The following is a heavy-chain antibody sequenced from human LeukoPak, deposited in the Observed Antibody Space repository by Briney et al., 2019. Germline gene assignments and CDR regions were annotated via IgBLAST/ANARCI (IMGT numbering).Heavy chain of an antibody. V-gene: IGHV4-59*01. J-gene: IGHJ4*02. CDR1: GGSISSYY. Sequence: PSETLSLTCTVSGGSISSYYWSWIRQPPGKGLEWIGYIYYSGSTNYNPSLKSRVTISVDTSKNQFSLKLSSVTAADTAVYYCAGGSGEMATIADYWGQGTLVTVSS. CDR2: IYYSGST. D-gene: IGHD5-24*01. CDR3: AGGSGEMATIADY.